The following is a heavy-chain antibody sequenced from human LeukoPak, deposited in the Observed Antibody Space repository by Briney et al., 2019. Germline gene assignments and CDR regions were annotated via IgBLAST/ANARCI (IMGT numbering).Heavy chain of an antibody. D-gene: IGHD2-2*01. CDR2: IRYDGSNK. J-gene: IGHJ4*02. CDR3: AKGTISGIPDAIPFDY. V-gene: IGHV3-30*02. Sequence: GGSLRLSCAASGFTFSSYGMHWVRQAPGKGVEWVAFIRYDGSNKYYADSVKGRFTISRDNSKNTLYLQMNSLRAEDTAVYYCAKGTISGIPDAIPFDYWGQGTLVTVSS. CDR1: GFTFSSYG.